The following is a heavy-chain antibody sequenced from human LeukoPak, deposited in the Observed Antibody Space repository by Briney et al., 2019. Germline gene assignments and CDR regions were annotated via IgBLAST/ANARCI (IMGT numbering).Heavy chain of an antibody. J-gene: IGHJ3*02. CDR2: ISWNSGSI. CDR3: AKESVEMATISAFDI. D-gene: IGHD5-24*01. V-gene: IGHV3-9*01. CDR1: GFTCVEYA. Sequence: SLRLPCASSGFTCVEYAMHWLRQAPGKGLEWVSGISWNSGSIGYADSVEGRFTISRDNAKNSLYLQMNSLRAEDTALYYCAKESVEMATISAFDIWGQGTMVTVSS.